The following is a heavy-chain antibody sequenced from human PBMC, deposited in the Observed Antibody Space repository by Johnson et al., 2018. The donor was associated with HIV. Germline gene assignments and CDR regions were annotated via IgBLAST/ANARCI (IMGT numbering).Heavy chain of an antibody. V-gene: IGHV3-13*01. D-gene: IGHD5-24*01. CDR2: IGTAGDT. J-gene: IGHJ3*02. CDR3: AKERGKRWLHPRDAFDI. Sequence: VQLVESGGGLVQPGGSLRLSCAASGFTFSSYDMHWVRQATGKGLEWVSSIGTAGDTYYPDSVKGRFTIARENAKNSLYLRMNSLRAEDMAVYYCAKERGKRWLHPRDAFDIWGQGTMVTVSS. CDR1: GFTFSSYD.